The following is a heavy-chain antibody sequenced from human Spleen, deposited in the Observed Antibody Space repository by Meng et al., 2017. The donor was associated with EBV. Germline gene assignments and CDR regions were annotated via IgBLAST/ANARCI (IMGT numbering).Heavy chain of an antibody. J-gene: IGHJ5*02. V-gene: IGHV4-34*01. D-gene: IGHD3-16*02. CDR3: ARQSTYRLLDP. CDR2: INESGIT. Sequence: GQLNRGGGGLLKPSETLSLTCALYGESFSGHYWTWIRQPPGKGLEWIGEINESGITNYNPSLKSRVTLSIDTSERHFSLNLSSVTAADTAVYYCARQSTYRLLDPWGQGTLVTVSS. CDR1: GESFSGHY.